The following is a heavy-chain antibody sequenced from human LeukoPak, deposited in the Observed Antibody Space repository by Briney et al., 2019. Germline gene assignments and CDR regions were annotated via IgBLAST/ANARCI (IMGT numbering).Heavy chain of an antibody. CDR1: GDSISSTYY. D-gene: IGHD2-15*01. V-gene: IGHV4-38-2*02. Sequence: SETLSLTCAVSGDSISSTYYWGWIRQSPGKGLEWIGSFYQSGGTYYNPSLKSRVTMSVDTSKNQFSLKLSSVTAADTAVYYCAREFMGYCSGGSCGSYYWGQGTLVTVSS. CDR2: FYQSGGT. CDR3: AREFMGYCSGGSCGSYY. J-gene: IGHJ4*02.